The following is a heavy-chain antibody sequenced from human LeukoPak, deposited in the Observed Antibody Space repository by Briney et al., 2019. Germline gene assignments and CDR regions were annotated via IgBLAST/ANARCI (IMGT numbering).Heavy chain of an antibody. V-gene: IGHV4-39*01. CDR3: ARGPYDFWSGYSYPFDY. D-gene: IGHD3-3*01. Sequence: SETLSLTCTVSGGSISSSSSYWGWIRQPPGKGLEWIATIYYTGSTNYNPSLKTRVTISLDTSRNQFSLRLTSVTAADTAVYYCARGPYDFWSGYSYPFDYWGQGTLVTVSS. J-gene: IGHJ4*02. CDR1: GGSISSSSSY. CDR2: IYYTGST.